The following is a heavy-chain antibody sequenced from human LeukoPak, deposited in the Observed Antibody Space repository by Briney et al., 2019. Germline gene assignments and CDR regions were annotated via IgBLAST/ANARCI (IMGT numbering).Heavy chain of an antibody. Sequence: KSGGSLRLSCVASGFTFRDCYMSWIRQAPGKGLEWVSYISGSDGTIKYADSVKGRFTISRDNTKNSLYLQMNSLRVEDTAVYYCAREFTQRDYWGQGTLVTVSS. V-gene: IGHV3-11*01. J-gene: IGHJ4*02. CDR3: AREFTQRDY. CDR2: ISGSDGTI. CDR1: GFTFRDCY.